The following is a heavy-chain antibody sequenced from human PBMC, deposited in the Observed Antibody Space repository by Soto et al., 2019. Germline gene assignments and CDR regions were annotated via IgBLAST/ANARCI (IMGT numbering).Heavy chain of an antibody. D-gene: IGHD3-22*01. V-gene: IGHV3-30-3*01. CDR2: ISYDGSNK. Sequence: GGSLRLSCAASGFTFSSYAMHWVRQAPGKGLERVAVISYDGSNKYYADSVKGRFTISRDNSKNTLYLQMNNLRAEDTAVYYCAREVVPDYYDSSGYDWFDPWGQGTLVTVSS. CDR1: GFTFSSYA. J-gene: IGHJ5*02. CDR3: AREVVPDYYDSSGYDWFDP.